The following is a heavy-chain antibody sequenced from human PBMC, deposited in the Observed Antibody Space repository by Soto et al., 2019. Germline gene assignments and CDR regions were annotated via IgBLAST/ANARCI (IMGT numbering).Heavy chain of an antibody. J-gene: IGHJ4*02. V-gene: IGHV4-59*01. Sequence: QVQLQESGPGLVKPSETLSLTCTVSGGSISSYYWSWIRQPPGKGLEWIGYIYYSGSTNYNPSLKSRVTISVDTSKNQFSLKLSSVTAADTAVYYCARSLEVRGVSFDYWGQGTLVTVSS. CDR3: ARSLEVRGVSFDY. CDR1: GGSISSYY. CDR2: IYYSGST. D-gene: IGHD3-10*01.